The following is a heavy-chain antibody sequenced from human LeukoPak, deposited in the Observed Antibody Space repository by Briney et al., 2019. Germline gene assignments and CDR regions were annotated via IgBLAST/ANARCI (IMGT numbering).Heavy chain of an antibody. CDR1: GGSISSSVYY. CDR3: ARGVVVPAAIMGDFDY. D-gene: IGHD2-2*02. J-gene: IGHJ4*02. CDR2: IYYSGST. Sequence: PSETLSLTCTVSGGSISSSVYYWGWIRQPPGKGLEWIGSIYYSGSTYYNPSLKSRVTISVDTSKNQFSLKLSSVTAADTAVYYCARGVVVPAAIMGDFDYWGQGTLVTVSS. V-gene: IGHV4-39*07.